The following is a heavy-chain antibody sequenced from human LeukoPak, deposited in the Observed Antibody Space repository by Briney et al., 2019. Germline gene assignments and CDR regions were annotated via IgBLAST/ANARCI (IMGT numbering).Heavy chain of an antibody. CDR1: GLTYSSYS. V-gene: IGHV3-21*01. CDR2: ISSSSSYI. J-gene: IGHJ4*02. D-gene: IGHD6-6*01. CDR3: ARDYGSSSVPGY. Sequence: GGSLSLSCAASGLTYSSYSMNWVRQAPGKGLEWVSSISSSSSYIYYADSVKGRFTISRDNAKNSLYLQMNSLRAEDTSVYYCARDYGSSSVPGYWGQGTLDTVSS.